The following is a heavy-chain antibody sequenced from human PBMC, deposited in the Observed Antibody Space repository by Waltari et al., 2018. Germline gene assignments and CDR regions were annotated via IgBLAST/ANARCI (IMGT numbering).Heavy chain of an antibody. CDR1: GGSISSSSYY. J-gene: IGHJ4*02. D-gene: IGHD3-10*01. Sequence: QLQLQESGPGLVKPSETLSLTCTVSGGSISSSSYYWGWIRQPPGKGLEWIGSIYYSGRPSYNPSLKSRVTISVDTSKNQFSLKLSSVTAADTAVYYCARLGDYYGSGAHDYWGQGTLVTVSS. V-gene: IGHV4-39*01. CDR3: ARLGDYYGSGAHDY. CDR2: IYYSGRP.